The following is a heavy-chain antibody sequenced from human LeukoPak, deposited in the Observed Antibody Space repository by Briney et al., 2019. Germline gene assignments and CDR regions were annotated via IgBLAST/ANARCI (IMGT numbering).Heavy chain of an antibody. V-gene: IGHV3-48*01. CDR2: ISSSSSTI. Sequence: GGSLRLSCASSGFTFSSYSMNWVRQAPGKWLEWVSYISSSSSTIYYADSVKGRFTISRYNAKNSLYLQMNSLRAEDTAVYYCARERSTYYFDYWGQGTLVTVSS. CDR3: ARERSTYYFDY. CDR1: GFTFSSYS. J-gene: IGHJ4*02.